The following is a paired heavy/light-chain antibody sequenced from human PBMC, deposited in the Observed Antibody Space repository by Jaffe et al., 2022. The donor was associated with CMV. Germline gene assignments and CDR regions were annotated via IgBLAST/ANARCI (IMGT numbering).Heavy chain of an antibody. Sequence: EVQLLESGGGLVQPGGSLRLTCAASGFTFSSYVMTWVRQAPGKGLEWISAISGRAETTHYADSVQGRFTISRDNSKNTLYLQMNSLRAEDTAVYYCAKDKYSSRYYFDPWGQGTLVTVSS. CDR3: AKDKYSSRYYFDP. CDR2: ISGRAETT. J-gene: IGHJ5*02. D-gene: IGHD3-22*01. V-gene: IGHV3-23*01. CDR1: GFTFSSYV.
Light chain of an antibody. Sequence: QSVLTQPPSVSAAPGQRVTISCSGSSSNIGSNYISWYQQLPGTAPKLLVYENDKRPSGIPDRFSGSKSGTSATLGITGLQTGDEADYYCGTWDSSLSTAVFGGGTHLAVL. CDR3: GTWDSSLSTAV. J-gene: IGLJ7*01. CDR1: SSNIGSNY. V-gene: IGLV1-51*02. CDR2: END.